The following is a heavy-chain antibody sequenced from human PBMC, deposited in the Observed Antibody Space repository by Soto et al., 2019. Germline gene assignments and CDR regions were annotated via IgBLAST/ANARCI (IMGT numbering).Heavy chain of an antibody. CDR3: ARYGSTTSFDY. CDR2: IYSGGST. D-gene: IGHD3-10*01. J-gene: IGHJ4*02. Sequence: EVQLVETGGGLIQPGGSLRLSCAVSGVTLTSNYMSWVRQAPGKGLEWVSIIYSGGSTNYADSVKGRFTISRYISKNTVYLLMSTLSAEDTAIYYCARYGSTTSFDYRGQGTLVTVSS. V-gene: IGHV3-53*02. CDR1: GVTLTSNY.